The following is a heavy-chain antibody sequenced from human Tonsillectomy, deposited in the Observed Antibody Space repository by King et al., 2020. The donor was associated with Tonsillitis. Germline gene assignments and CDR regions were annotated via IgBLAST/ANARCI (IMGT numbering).Heavy chain of an antibody. Sequence: AQLVQSGAEVKKPGASVKVSCKASGYTFTAYYMHWVRQAPGQGLEWMGWIKPPSGGTNYAQNFQGRVTMTRDTSISTVYMELSSLTSDDTAVYYCAREVGATENWFDPWGQGTLVTVSS. CDR2: IKPPSGGT. J-gene: IGHJ5*02. CDR1: GYTFTAYY. V-gene: IGHV1-2*02. CDR3: AREVGATENWFDP. D-gene: IGHD1-26*01.